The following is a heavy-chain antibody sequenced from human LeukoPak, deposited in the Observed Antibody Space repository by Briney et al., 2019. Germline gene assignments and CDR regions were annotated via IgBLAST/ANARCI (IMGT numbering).Heavy chain of an antibody. CDR2: INAGNGNT. CDR1: GYTFTSYT. CDR3: ARDHYYGSGSYNYFDY. D-gene: IGHD3-10*01. Sequence: AASVKVSCKASGYTFTSYTMHWVRQAPGQRLGWMGWINAGNGNTKYSQKFQGRVTITRDTSASTAYMELSSLRSEDTAVYYCARDHYYGSGSYNYFDYWGQGTLVTVSS. V-gene: IGHV1-3*01. J-gene: IGHJ4*02.